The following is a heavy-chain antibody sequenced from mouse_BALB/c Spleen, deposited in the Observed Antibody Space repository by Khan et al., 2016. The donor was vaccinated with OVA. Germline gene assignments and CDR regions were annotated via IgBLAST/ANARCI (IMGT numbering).Heavy chain of an antibody. CDR3: ARMDTTSLDY. D-gene: IGHD2-3*01. CDR2: IYHGSGNT. J-gene: IGHJ2*01. Sequence: QVQLQQSGTELARPGASVKLSCKASGYTFTDYYITWVKQRTGQGLEWIGEIYHGSGNTYYNEKFRGKATLTADKSSNTAYMQLSSLTSEDSAVYFCARMDTTSLDYWGQGTTLTVSS. CDR1: GYTFTDYY. V-gene: IGHV1-77*01.